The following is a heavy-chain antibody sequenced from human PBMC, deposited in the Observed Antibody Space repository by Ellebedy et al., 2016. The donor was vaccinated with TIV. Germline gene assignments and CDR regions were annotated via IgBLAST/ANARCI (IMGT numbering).Heavy chain of an antibody. V-gene: IGHV1-8*01. Sequence: AASVKVSCKASGYTFTSYEINWVRQAAGQGLEWMGRMNPNSGNTDYAQKFQGRVTMTRNTSISTAYMELSSLKSEDTAVYYCARSRYTYYYDSSGYNIGYWGQGTLVTVSS. D-gene: IGHD3-22*01. CDR3: ARSRYTYYYDSSGYNIGY. CDR2: MNPNSGNT. CDR1: GYTFTSYE. J-gene: IGHJ4*02.